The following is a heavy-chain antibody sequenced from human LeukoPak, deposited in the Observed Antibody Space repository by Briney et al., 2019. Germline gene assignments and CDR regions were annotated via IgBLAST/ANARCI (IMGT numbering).Heavy chain of an antibody. CDR2: ISYDGSNK. J-gene: IGHJ4*02. CDR1: GFTFSSYG. Sequence: GGSLRLSCAASGFTFSSYGMHWVRQAPGKGLEWVAVISYDGSNKYYADSVKGRFTISRDNSKNTLYLQMNSLRAEDTAVYYCARAWEIIDYWGQGTLVTVSS. CDR3: ARAWEIIDY. D-gene: IGHD1-26*01. V-gene: IGHV3-30*03.